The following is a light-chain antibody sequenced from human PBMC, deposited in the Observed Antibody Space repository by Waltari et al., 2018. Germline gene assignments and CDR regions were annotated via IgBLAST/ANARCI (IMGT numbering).Light chain of an antibody. CDR1: HDINIY. J-gene: IGKJ2*03. Sequence: DIQVSQSPSSLSASVGDRVTITCRTSHDINIYLDWYQQKPGKAPKLLIYYANNLPSGVPSRFSGSGSGTEFSLTINNLQPEDFATYFCQQAKTAPYSFSQGTEVEIK. V-gene: IGKV1-17*02. CDR3: QQAKTAPYS. CDR2: YAN.